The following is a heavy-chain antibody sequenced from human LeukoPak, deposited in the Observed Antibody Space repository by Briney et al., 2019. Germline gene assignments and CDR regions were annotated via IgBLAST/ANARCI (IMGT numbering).Heavy chain of an antibody. CDR2: IYTSGST. V-gene: IGHV4-4*07. CDR1: GGSISSYY. CDR3: ARDPLEWLSYYFDY. J-gene: IGHJ4*02. D-gene: IGHD3-3*01. Sequence: TSETLSLTCTVSGGSISSYYWSWIRQPAGKGLESIGRIYTSGSTNYNPSLKSRVTMSVDTSKNQFSLKLSSVTAADTAVYYCARDPLEWLSYYFDYWGQGTLVTVSS.